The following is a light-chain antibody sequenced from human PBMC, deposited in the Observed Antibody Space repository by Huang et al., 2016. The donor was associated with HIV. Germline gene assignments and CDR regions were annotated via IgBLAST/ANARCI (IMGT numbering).Light chain of an antibody. J-gene: IGKJ1*01. V-gene: IGKV4-1*01. CDR3: HQYYSSPQT. Sequence: DIVVTQSPGSLALSLGERAAINCTSSQSVFHSSNNKNYVSWYQLKPGQSPQLLIYWASPREFGVPDRFRGTGSGTDFTLTITSLQAEDVAVYYCHQYYSSPQTFGQGTKVEV. CDR2: WAS. CDR1: QSVFHSSNNKNY.